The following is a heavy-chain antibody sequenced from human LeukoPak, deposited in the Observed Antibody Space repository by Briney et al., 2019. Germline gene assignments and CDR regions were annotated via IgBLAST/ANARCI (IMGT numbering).Heavy chain of an antibody. V-gene: IGHV3-30*02. CDR3: ARGDCSGDCYHPLYY. D-gene: IGHD2-21*02. Sequence: GGSLRLSCAASGFTFSSYAMSWVRQAPGKGLDWVAFIRHGGTIKYYGDSVKGRFTISRDNSMNTLYLQLNSLRTDDAAVYYCARGDCSGDCYHPLYYWGQGSLVTVSS. CDR2: IRHGGTIK. CDR1: GFTFSSYA. J-gene: IGHJ4*01.